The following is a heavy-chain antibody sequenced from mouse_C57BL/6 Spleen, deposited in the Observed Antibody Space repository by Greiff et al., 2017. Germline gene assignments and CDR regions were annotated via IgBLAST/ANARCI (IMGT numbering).Heavy chain of an antibody. Sequence: EVQLQQSGPVLVKPGASVKMSCKASGYTFTDYYMNWVKQSHGKSLEWIGVINPYNGGTSYNQKFKGKATLTVDKSSSTAYMELNSLTSGDSAVYYCARGTGGFDYWGQGTTLTVSS. J-gene: IGHJ2*01. CDR1: GYTFTDYY. V-gene: IGHV1-19*01. CDR2: INPYNGGT. D-gene: IGHD4-1*01. CDR3: ARGTGGFDY.